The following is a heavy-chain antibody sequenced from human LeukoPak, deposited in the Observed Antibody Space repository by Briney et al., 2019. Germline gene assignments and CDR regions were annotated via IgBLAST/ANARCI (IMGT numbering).Heavy chain of an antibody. J-gene: IGHJ1*01. V-gene: IGHV4-59*08. Sequence: SETLSLTCTVSGGSISGYYWSWIRQPPGKGLEWIGYIYYSGSTNYNPSLKSRVTISVDTSKNQFSLKLSSVTAADTAVYYCARHYSSSWYPNAEYFQHWGQGTLVTVSS. CDR2: IYYSGST. CDR1: GGSISGYY. D-gene: IGHD6-13*01. CDR3: ARHYSSSWYPNAEYFQH.